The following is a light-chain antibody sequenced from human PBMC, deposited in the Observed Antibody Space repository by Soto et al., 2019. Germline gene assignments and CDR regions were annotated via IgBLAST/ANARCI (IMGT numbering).Light chain of an antibody. CDR2: DAS. J-gene: IGKJ5*01. Sequence: IVMAQSPGTRSLSQGERATLSCRASQSVSSYLAWYQQKPGQAPRLLIYDASNRATGIPARFSGSGSGTDFTLTISSLEPEDFAVYYCQQRSNWPPTFGQGTRLE. CDR3: QQRSNWPPT. V-gene: IGKV3-11*01. CDR1: QSVSSY.